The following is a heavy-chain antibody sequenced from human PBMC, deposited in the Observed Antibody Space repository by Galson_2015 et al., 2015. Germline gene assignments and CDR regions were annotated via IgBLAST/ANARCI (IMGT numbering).Heavy chain of an antibody. V-gene: IGHV1-69*13. CDR2: IIPIFGTA. CDR1: GGTFSSYG. CDR3: GAGTPGYYGMDV. Sequence: SVKVSCKASGGTFSSYGLNWVRQAPGQGLEWMGGIIPIFGTAFYAEKFQGRVTITADESTSTAYMELSSLRSEDSAVYYCGAGTPGYYGMDVCGQGTTITVSS. J-gene: IGHJ6*02. D-gene: IGHD6-19*01.